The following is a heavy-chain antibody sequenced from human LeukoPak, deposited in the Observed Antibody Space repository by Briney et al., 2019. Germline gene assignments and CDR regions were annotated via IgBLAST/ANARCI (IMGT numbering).Heavy chain of an antibody. CDR2: IIPIFGTA. J-gene: IGHJ3*02. V-gene: IGHV1-69*06. Sequence: SVKVSCKASGGTFSSYAISWVRQAPGQGLEWMGGIIPIFGTANYAQKFQGRVTITADKSTSTAYMELSSQRSEDTAVYYCARGTGANGDAFDIWGQGTMVTVSS. CDR1: GGTFSSYA. CDR3: ARGTGANGDAFDI. D-gene: IGHD7-27*01.